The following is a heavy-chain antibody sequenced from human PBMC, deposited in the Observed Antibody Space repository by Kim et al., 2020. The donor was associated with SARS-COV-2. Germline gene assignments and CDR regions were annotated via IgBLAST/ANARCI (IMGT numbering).Heavy chain of an antibody. V-gene: IGHV3-15*01. Sequence: AAPVKGRFTISRDDSKNTLYLQMNSLKTEDTAVYYCHVSGSYHRSYYFDYWGQGTLVTVSS. J-gene: IGHJ4*02. CDR3: HVSGSYHRSYYFDY. D-gene: IGHD1-26*01.